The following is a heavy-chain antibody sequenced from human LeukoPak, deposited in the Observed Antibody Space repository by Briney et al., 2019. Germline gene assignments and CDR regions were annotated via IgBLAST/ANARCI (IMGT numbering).Heavy chain of an antibody. V-gene: IGHV3-48*03. CDR1: GFTFSSYE. CDR2: ISSSGSTI. CDR3: AKRGNTMVRGVTYSWFDP. D-gene: IGHD3-10*01. J-gene: IGHJ5*02. Sequence: GGSLRLSCAASGFTFSSYEMNWVRQAPGKGLEWVSYISSSGSTIYYADSVKGRFTISRDNAKNSLYLQMNSLRDEDTAMYYCAKRGNTMVRGVTYSWFDPWGQGTLVTVSS.